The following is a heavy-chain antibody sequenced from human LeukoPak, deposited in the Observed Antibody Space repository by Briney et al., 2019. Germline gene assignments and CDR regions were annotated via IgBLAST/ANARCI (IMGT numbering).Heavy chain of an antibody. CDR3: AKDRYYDILTGFADY. Sequence: AGGSLRLSCAASGFTFSTYAMSWVRQAPGKGLEWVSAVSDSGASTNNADSVKGRFTISRDNSKNTLYLQMNSLRAEDTAVYYCAKDRYYDILTGFADYWGQGTLVTVSS. V-gene: IGHV3-23*01. D-gene: IGHD3-9*01. J-gene: IGHJ4*02. CDR2: VSDSGAST. CDR1: GFTFSTYA.